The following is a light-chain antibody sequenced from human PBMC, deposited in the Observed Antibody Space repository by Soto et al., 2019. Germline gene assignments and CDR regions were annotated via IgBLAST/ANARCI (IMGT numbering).Light chain of an antibody. J-gene: IGKJ3*01. V-gene: IGKV1-39*01. Sequence: DIQMTQSPSYLSASVGDRVTVTCRAGQSISRYVNWYQQRPGKAPKLLIYSASTLQTGVPSRFSGSGSGTDFTLTISSLQPEDFATYYCQQSYNGPFTFGPGTKVDI. CDR1: QSISRY. CDR3: QQSYNGPFT. CDR2: SAS.